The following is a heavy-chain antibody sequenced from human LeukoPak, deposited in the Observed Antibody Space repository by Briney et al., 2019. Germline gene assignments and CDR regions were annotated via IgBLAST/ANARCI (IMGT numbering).Heavy chain of an antibody. J-gene: IGHJ4*02. Sequence: GGSLRLSCAVSALTLSNYGMSWVRQAPGKGREWDSGISGTDGSTNYAESVKGRFTISRDNRKNTLYLQMNSLRAEDTAVYFCAKRGVVIRVILVGFHKEAYYFDSWGQGALVTVSS. D-gene: IGHD3-22*01. V-gene: IGHV3-23*01. CDR2: ISGTDGST. CDR1: ALTLSNYG. CDR3: AKRGVVIRVILVGFHKEAYYFDS.